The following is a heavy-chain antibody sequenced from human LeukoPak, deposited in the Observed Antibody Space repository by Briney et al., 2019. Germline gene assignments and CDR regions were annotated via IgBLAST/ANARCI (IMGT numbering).Heavy chain of an antibody. D-gene: IGHD3-9*01. Sequence: PGGSLRLSCAASGFTFSSYEMNWVRQAPGKGLEWVSYISSSGSTIYYADSVKGRFTISRDNAKNSLYLQMNSLRAEDTAVYYCASRYFDWLGAFDYWGQGTLVTVSS. V-gene: IGHV3-48*03. CDR2: ISSSGSTI. CDR1: GFTFSSYE. J-gene: IGHJ4*02. CDR3: ASRYFDWLGAFDY.